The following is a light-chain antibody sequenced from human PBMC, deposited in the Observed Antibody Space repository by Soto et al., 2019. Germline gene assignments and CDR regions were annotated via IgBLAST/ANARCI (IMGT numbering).Light chain of an antibody. Sequence: DIQMPQSPSSLSASVGDRVTITCRASQSISSYLNWYQQKPGKAPKLLIYSASSLQSGGPSRFSGSGSGTDFTLTISSLQPEDFATYYCQQSYSAPLTFGGGTKVDIK. V-gene: IGKV1-39*01. CDR3: QQSYSAPLT. J-gene: IGKJ4*01. CDR1: QSISSY. CDR2: SAS.